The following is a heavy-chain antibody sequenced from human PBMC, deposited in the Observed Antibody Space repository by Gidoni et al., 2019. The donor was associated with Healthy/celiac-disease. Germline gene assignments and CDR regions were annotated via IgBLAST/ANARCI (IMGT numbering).Heavy chain of an antibody. CDR1: GSSFPSYW. D-gene: IGHD3-9*01. CDR2: IDPSDSYT. J-gene: IGHJ6*03. V-gene: IGHV5-10-1*01. Sequence: EVQLVHSGPELKKPGESLRISCTGSGSSFPSYWIRWGRQMPGKGLEWMGRIDPSDSYTNYSPSFQGHVTISADKSISTAYLQWSSLKASDTAMYYCARQSGYDILTGYKFARYYMDVWGKGTTVTVSS. CDR3: ARQSGYDILTGYKFARYYMDV.